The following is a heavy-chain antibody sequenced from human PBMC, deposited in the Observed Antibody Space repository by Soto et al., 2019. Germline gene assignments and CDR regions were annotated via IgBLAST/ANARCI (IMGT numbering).Heavy chain of an antibody. CDR1: VGSISSGGYY. V-gene: IGHV4-31*03. J-gene: IGHJ6*02. D-gene: IGHD7-27*01. CDR3: ARVWSGATDV. CDR2: IYNGAST. Sequence: PSETLSLTCTVSVGSISSGGYYWSWIRQHPGKGLEWIGYIYNGASTYYNPSLKSRVTISVDTSKNQFSLKLSSVTAADTAVYYCARVWSGATDVWGQGTTVTVPS.